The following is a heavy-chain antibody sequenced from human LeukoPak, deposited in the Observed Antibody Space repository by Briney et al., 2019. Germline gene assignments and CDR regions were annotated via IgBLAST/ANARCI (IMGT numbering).Heavy chain of an antibody. CDR3: ARDRGVGLDAFDI. D-gene: IGHD1-26*01. J-gene: IGHJ3*02. V-gene: IGHV4-59*01. CDR2: IYYSGST. Sequence: PSETLSLTCTVSGGSISSYYWGWIRQPPGKGLEWIGYIYYSGSTNYNPSLKSRVTISVDTSKNQFSLKLSSVTAADTAVYYCARDRGVGLDAFDIWGQGTMVTVSS. CDR1: GGSISSYY.